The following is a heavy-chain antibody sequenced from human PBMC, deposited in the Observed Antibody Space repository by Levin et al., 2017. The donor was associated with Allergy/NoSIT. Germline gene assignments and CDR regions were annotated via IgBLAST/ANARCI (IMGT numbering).Heavy chain of an antibody. D-gene: IGHD3-10*01. CDR2: IYYTGHT. Sequence: TTSETLSLTCTVPGASISSDYWTWFRQPPGQTLEWIAYIYYTGHTNYNPSLKSRASISLQKSNNQFSLTLSSVTVADTAVYYCARGLRTSGSGIFYFDSWGQGTVVTVSS. V-gene: IGHV4-59*08. CDR1: GASISSDY. CDR3: ARGLRTSGSGIFYFDS. J-gene: IGHJ5*01.